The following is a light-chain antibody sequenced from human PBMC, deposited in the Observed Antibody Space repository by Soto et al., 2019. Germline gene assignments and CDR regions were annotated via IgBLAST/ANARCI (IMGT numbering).Light chain of an antibody. V-gene: IGKV3-15*01. J-gene: IGKJ1*01. CDR3: QHYNTWPPWT. CDR2: GAS. CDR1: QSVSSD. Sequence: EIVMTQSPDTLSVSPGERATLSCRASQSVSSDLAWYQHKPCQAPRRLINGASTRATGSPARISGSGSATEFTLTISRLQYEDFAVYYCQHYNTWPPWTFGQGTKVETK.